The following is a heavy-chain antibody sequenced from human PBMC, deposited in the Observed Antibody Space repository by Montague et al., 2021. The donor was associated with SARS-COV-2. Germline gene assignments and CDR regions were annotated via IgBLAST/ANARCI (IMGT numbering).Heavy chain of an antibody. V-gene: IGHV3-48*03. CDR2: ISSSGSTI. CDR3: ARGRITMIVVVPHNAFDI. J-gene: IGHJ3*02. Sequence: SLRLSCAASGFTFSSYAMNWVRQAPGKGLEWVSYISSSGSTIYYADSVKGRFTISRDNAKNSLYLQMNSLRAEDTAVYYCARGRITMIVVVPHNAFDIWGQGTMVTVSS. CDR1: GFTFSSYA. D-gene: IGHD3-22*01.